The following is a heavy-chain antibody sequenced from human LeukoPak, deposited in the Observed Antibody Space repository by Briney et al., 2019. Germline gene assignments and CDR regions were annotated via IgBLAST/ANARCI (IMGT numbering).Heavy chain of an antibody. D-gene: IGHD3-22*01. CDR3: ARQDYDSSGYPFPLGMDA. V-gene: IGHV3-48*04. Sequence: GGSLRLSCAASGFTFSSYSMNWVRQAPGKGLEWVSYISSSSSTIYYADSVKGRFTISRDNAKNSLYLQMNSLRAEDTAVYYCARQDYDSSGYPFPLGMDAWGQGTTVTVSS. CDR1: GFTFSSYS. CDR2: ISSSSSTI. J-gene: IGHJ6*02.